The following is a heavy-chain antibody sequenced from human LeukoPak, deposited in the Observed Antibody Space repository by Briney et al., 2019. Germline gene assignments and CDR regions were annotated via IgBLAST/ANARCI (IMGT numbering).Heavy chain of an antibody. Sequence: PSETLSLTCTVSGGSISSYYWSWIRQPPGKGLEWIGYIYYSGSTNYNPSLKSRLTISVDTSKNQFSLKLSSVTTADKAVYYCARHSSGWYIMDVWGKGTTVTVSS. J-gene: IGHJ6*03. CDR3: ARHSSGWYIMDV. D-gene: IGHD6-19*01. CDR1: GGSISSYY. CDR2: IYYSGST. V-gene: IGHV4-59*08.